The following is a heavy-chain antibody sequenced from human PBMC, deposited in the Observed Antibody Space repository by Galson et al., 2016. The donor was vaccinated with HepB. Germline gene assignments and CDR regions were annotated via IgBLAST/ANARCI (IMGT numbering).Heavy chain of an antibody. Sequence: ETLSLTCVVSGGAFNGYYWSWIRQPPGKGLEWIGEINHSGSTNYNPSLQNRVTMSVDTSKKAFSLKINSVTAADWAVYFCARPFAYGPRSSFNLWGQGSVVIVSS. CDR3: ARPFAYGPRSSFNL. J-gene: IGHJ4*03. CDR1: GGAFNGYY. CDR2: INHSGST. V-gene: IGHV4-34*01. D-gene: IGHD3-10*01.